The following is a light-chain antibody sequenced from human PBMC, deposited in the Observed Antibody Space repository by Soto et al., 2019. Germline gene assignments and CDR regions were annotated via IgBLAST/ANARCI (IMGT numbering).Light chain of an antibody. J-gene: IGKJ4*01. CDR2: AAS. V-gene: IGKV1-5*01. Sequence: DIQLIQSPATLSASVGDRITITCRASENIFKFLAWYQQRSGRDPNLLIYAASDLETGVPSRFSGRGSGTEFTLTIDSLQPDDSANYYCQHYNTQSITFGGGTKVDVK. CDR1: ENIFKF. CDR3: QHYNTQSIT.